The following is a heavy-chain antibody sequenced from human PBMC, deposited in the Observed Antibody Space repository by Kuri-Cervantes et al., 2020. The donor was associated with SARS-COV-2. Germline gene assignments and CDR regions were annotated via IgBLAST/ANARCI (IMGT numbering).Heavy chain of an antibody. Sequence: LSLTCAASGFTVSSNYMSWVRQAPGKGLEWVAVISYDGSNKYYADSVKGRFTISRDNSKNTLYLQMNSLRAEDTAVYYCAKDHRDGYNAEYFQHWGQGTLVTVSS. CDR3: AKDHRDGYNAEYFQH. CDR1: GFTVSSNY. J-gene: IGHJ1*01. V-gene: IGHV3-30*18. D-gene: IGHD5-24*01. CDR2: ISYDGSNK.